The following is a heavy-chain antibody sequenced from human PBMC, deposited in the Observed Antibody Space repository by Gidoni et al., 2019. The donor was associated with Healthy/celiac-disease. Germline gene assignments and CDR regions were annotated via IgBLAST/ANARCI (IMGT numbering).Heavy chain of an antibody. CDR3: ARERHSRSAFDI. J-gene: IGHJ3*02. V-gene: IGHV1-69*01. CDR1: GGTFSSYA. Sequence: SGGTFSSYAISWVRQAPGQGLEWMGGIIPIFGTANYAQKFQGRVTITADESTSTAYMELSSLRSEDTAVYYCARERHSRSAFDIWGQGTMVTVSS. CDR2: IIPIFGTA.